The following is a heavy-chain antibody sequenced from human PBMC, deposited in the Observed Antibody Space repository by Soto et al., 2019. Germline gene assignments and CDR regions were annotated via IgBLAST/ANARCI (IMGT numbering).Heavy chain of an antibody. V-gene: IGHV2-70*11. CDR1: GFSLRTSGMN. CDR2: IDWDDDK. J-gene: IGHJ4*02. CDR3: ARTIAPAGTFDY. D-gene: IGHD6-13*01. Sequence: GSGATLVNPTQTLTLTCTFSGFSLRTSGMNMSWIRQPPGKALEWLARIDWDDDKYYSTSLKTRLTISKDTSKNQVVLTMTNMDPVDTATYYCARTIAPAGTFDYWGQGTSDTVYS.